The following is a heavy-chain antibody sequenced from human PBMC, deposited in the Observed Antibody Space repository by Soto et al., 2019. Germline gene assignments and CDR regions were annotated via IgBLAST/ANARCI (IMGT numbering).Heavy chain of an antibody. D-gene: IGHD3-22*01. CDR2: TSYDGNNK. V-gene: IGHV3-30*18. Sequence: QVQLVESGGGVVQPGRSLRLSCAASGFTFNNYDMHWVRQSPGKGLEWVAVTSYDGNNKYYADSVKGRFPISRDNSKNTLSLQMNSLRPEDTAVYYCAKVLSVIVADSFDIWGQGTMVTVSS. J-gene: IGHJ3*02. CDR1: GFTFNNYD. CDR3: AKVLSVIVADSFDI.